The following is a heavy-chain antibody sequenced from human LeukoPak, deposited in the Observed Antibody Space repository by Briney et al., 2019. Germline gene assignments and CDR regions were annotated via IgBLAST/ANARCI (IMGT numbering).Heavy chain of an antibody. V-gene: IGHV3-7*01. J-gene: IGHJ3*02. CDR3: ARVLGYCSSTSCHMGDAFDI. Sequence: PGGSLRLSCAASGFTFSSYGMHWVRQAPGKGLEWVANIKQDGSEKYYVDSVKGRFTISRDNAKNSLYLQMNSLRAEDTAVYYCARVLGYCSSTSCHMGDAFDIWGQGTMVTVSS. CDR2: IKQDGSEK. CDR1: GFTFSSYG. D-gene: IGHD2-2*02.